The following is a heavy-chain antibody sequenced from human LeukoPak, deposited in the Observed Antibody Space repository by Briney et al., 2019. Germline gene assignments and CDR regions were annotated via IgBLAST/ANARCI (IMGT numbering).Heavy chain of an antibody. CDR1: GGSISSGSYY. V-gene: IGHV4-39*01. J-gene: IGHJ4*02. Sequence: PSETLSLTCTVSGGSISSGSYYWGWIRQPPGKGLEWIGSIYYSGSTYYNPSLKSRVTISVDTSKNQFSLKLSSVTAADTAVYYCARSRYCSSTSCYWYWGQGTLVTVSS. CDR3: ARSRYCSSTSCYWY. CDR2: IYYSGST. D-gene: IGHD2-2*01.